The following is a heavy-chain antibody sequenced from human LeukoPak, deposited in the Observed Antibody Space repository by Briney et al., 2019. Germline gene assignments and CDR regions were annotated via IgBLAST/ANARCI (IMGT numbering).Heavy chain of an antibody. CDR1: GFTFSVYF. D-gene: IGHD4-23*01. Sequence: GGSLRLSCAASGFTFSVYFMGWVRQAPGKGLEWVGRIKIEGDSYTTEYAASVKGRFTISRDDSENSLFLQMNSLRAEDTAVYYCARRGDGGRSFDLWGQGTLVTVSS. V-gene: IGHV3-72*01. CDR2: IKIEGDSYTT. CDR3: ARRGDGGRSFDL. J-gene: IGHJ4*02.